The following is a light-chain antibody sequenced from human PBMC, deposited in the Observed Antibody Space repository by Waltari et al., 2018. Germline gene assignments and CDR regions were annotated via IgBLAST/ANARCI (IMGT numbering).Light chain of an antibody. CDR2: DVS. J-gene: IGLJ2*01. CDR3: SSYVTGNTVL. Sequence: QSALIQPASVSGSPGQAITISCSGTSSDVGNYNLVSWYQQHPGKAPKLIIYDVSKRPAGVSNRFSGSKSGNTASLTISGLQAEDEADYYCSSYVTGNTVLFGGGTKLTVL. V-gene: IGLV2-23*02. CDR1: SSDVGNYNL.